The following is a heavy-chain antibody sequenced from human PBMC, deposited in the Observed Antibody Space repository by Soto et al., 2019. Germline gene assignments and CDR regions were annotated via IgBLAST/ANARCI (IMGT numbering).Heavy chain of an antibody. D-gene: IGHD6-19*01. V-gene: IGHV4-39*01. J-gene: IGHJ6*02. Sequence: SETLSLTCTVSGGSICSSSYYWGWIRQPPGKGLEWIGSIYYSGSTYYNPSLKSRVTISVDTSKNQFSLKLSSVTAADTAVYYCATKTGGGWEDGMDVWGQGTTVTVSS. CDR1: GGSICSSSYY. CDR3: ATKTGGGWEDGMDV. CDR2: IYYSGST.